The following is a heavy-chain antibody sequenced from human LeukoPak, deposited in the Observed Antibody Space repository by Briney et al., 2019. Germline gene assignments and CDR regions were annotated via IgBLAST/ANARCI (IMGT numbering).Heavy chain of an antibody. CDR1: GFTFNDAW. V-gene: IGHV3-15*01. J-gene: IGHJ4*02. Sequence: GGSLRLSCAASGFTFNDAWMTWVRQAPGKGLEWVCRIKSKTDGGTTDYAAPVKGRFTISRDDSKTTLYLQMNSLKTEDTAVYYCTTTLAVAGTSMGYWGQGTLVTVSS. CDR2: IKSKTDGGTT. D-gene: IGHD6-19*01. CDR3: TTTLAVAGTSMGY.